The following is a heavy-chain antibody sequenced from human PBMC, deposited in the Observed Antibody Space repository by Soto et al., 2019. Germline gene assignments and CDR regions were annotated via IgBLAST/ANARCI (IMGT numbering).Heavy chain of an antibody. CDR3: ARALSASSGWFDP. CDR2: IYKSGTN. J-gene: IGHJ5*02. Sequence: QVHLEESGPGLVKPSETLYLTCTVSGYYINSGDYYWTWIRQSPGNGRVWMVYIYKSGTNYYNPSLTKRLLISIGMSTTRSSLRGTSATAADPAFNYCARALSASSGWFDPWGQETLVTVSS. V-gene: IGHV4-30-4*08. CDR1: GYYINSGDYY. D-gene: IGHD6-6*01.